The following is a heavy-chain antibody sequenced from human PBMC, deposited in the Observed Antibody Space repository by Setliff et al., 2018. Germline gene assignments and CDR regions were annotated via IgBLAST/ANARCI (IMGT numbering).Heavy chain of an antibody. CDR2: VYYSGTA. CDR3: ARLSCSSNSCPFDY. CDR1: DGSMTSGSYY. D-gene: IGHD2-2*01. J-gene: IGHJ4*02. Sequence: SETLSLTCSVSDGSMTSGSYYWGWIRQPPGKGLEWIGSVYYSGTAYYNPSLKCRLYMSVDTSKNQFTLKVTSVTAADTAVYYCARLSCSSNSCPFDYWVQGTLVTVSS. V-gene: IGHV4-39*06.